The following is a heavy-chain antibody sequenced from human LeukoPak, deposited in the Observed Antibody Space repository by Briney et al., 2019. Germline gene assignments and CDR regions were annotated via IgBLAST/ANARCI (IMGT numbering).Heavy chain of an antibody. CDR1: GFTFSSYG. D-gene: IGHD3-22*01. CDR2: IWYDGSNK. V-gene: IGHV3-33*08. CDR3: ARDRLPYDSSGYYDY. Sequence: GRSLRLSCAASGFTFSSYGMHWVRQAPGKGLEWVAVIWYDGSNKYYADSVKGRFTISRDNSKNTLYLQMNSLRAEDTAVYYCARDRLPYDSSGYYDYWGQGTLVTVSS. J-gene: IGHJ4*02.